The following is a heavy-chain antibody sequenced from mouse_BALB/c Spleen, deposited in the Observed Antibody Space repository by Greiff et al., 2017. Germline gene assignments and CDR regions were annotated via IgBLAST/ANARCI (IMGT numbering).Heavy chain of an antibody. V-gene: IGHV5-6-3*01. D-gene: IGHD2-1*01. Sequence: EVQLVESGGGLVQPGGSLKLSCAASGFTFSSYGLSWVRQTPDKRLELVATINSNGGSTYYPDSVKGRFTISRDNAKNTLYLQMSSLKSEDTAMYYCARFYYLTLYAMDYWGQGTSVTVSS. CDR1: GFTFSSYG. CDR2: INSNGGST. CDR3: ARFYYLTLYAMDY. J-gene: IGHJ4*01.